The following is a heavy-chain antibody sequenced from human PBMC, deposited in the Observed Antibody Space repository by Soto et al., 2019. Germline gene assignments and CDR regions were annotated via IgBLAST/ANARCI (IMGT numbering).Heavy chain of an antibody. CDR1: GFTFSNYA. CDR2: ISGSGGTT. Sequence: GFLRLSCAASGFTFSNYAMNWVRQAPGKGLEWVSIISGSGGTTYYADSVKGRFTMSRDNSKNTLYLQLDSLRAEDTAVYYCEKNRFNDLLIQPFDYWGQGILVTVSS. CDR3: EKNRFNDLLIQPFDY. V-gene: IGHV3-23*01. J-gene: IGHJ4*02. D-gene: IGHD1-1*01.